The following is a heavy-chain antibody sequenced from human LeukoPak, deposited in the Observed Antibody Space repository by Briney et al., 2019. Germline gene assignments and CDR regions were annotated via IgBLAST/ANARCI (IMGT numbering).Heavy chain of an antibody. D-gene: IGHD1-26*01. Sequence: TGGSLRLSCAASGFTFSSYSMNWVRQAPGKGLEWVSSISSSSSYIFYADSVKGRFTISRDNAKSSLYLQINSPRAEDTAVYYCARGPHSGSYYFDYWGQGTLVTVSS. CDR2: ISSSSSYI. V-gene: IGHV3-21*01. J-gene: IGHJ4*02. CDR3: ARGPHSGSYYFDY. CDR1: GFTFSSYS.